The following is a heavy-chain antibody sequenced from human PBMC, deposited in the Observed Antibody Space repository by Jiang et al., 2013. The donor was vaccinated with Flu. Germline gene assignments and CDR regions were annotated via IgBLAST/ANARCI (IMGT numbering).Heavy chain of an antibody. CDR2: AFYRSKWNK. CDR1: GDSVSSDSTA. V-gene: IGHV6-1*01. D-gene: IGHD6-19*01. CDR3: AREPRHSAGWSLDY. Sequence: PGLVKPSQTLSLTCAISGDSVSSDSTAWNWIRQSPSRGLEWLGRAFYRSKWNKQYAGSMEGRMYIDADTSTNHLFLQLKSATHDDTAVYYCAREPRHSAGWSLDYWGEGTLVTVSS. J-gene: IGHJ4*02.